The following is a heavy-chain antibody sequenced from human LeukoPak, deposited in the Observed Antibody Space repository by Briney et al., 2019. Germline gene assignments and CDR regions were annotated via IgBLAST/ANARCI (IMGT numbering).Heavy chain of an antibody. V-gene: IGHV4-59*01. CDR1: GGSISSYY. Sequence: SETLSLTCTVSGGSISSYYWSCIRQPPGKGLEWIGYIYYSGSTNYNPSLKSRVTISVDTSKNQFSLKPSSVTAADTAVYYCARVGLGQQRDPHDAFDIWGQGTMVTVSS. D-gene: IGHD1/OR15-1a*01. J-gene: IGHJ3*02. CDR3: ARVGLGQQRDPHDAFDI. CDR2: IYYSGST.